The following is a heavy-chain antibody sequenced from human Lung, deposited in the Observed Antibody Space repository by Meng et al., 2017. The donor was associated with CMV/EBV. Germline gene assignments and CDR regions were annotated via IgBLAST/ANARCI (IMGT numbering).Heavy chain of an antibody. CDR3: AKIGYCSTASCNTWGYFDY. Sequence: GGSXRLXCAASGFXFSNYAMTWVRQAPGKGLEWVSGISGIGGSIYYAESVKGRLAISRDNSRNTLYLQMNNLRAEDTAKYYCAKIGYCSTASCNTWGYFDYWXQGTLVTVSS. J-gene: IGHJ4*02. D-gene: IGHD2-2*02. CDR1: GFXFSNYA. CDR2: ISGIGGSI. V-gene: IGHV3-23*01.